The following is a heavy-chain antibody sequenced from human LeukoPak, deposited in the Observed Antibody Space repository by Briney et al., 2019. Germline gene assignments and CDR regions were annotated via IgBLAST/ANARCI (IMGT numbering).Heavy chain of an antibody. Sequence: GGSLRLSCAASGFTFSNYYMNWVRQAPGKGLEWVANIKEDGSEKYYVDSVKGRFTISRDNSKNTLYLQMNSLRAEDPAVYYCARGQQLVLLRYFQHWGQGTLVTVSS. CDR1: GFTFSNYY. CDR2: IKEDGSEK. J-gene: IGHJ1*01. V-gene: IGHV3-7*01. CDR3: ARGQQLVLLRYFQH. D-gene: IGHD6-13*01.